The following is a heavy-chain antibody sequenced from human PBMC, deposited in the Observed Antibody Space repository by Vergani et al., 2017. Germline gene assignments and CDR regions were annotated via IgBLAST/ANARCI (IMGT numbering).Heavy chain of an antibody. V-gene: IGHV4-30-4*08. J-gene: IGHJ4*02. Sequence: QVELQESGPGLVKPSQTLSLTCTVSGGSISRGDYYWSWIRQPPGKGLEWIGYIYYSGSTYYNPSIKSRVTISVDTSKNQFSLKLSSVTAADTAVYYCARSVGYSSSWCDYWGQGTLVTVSS. D-gene: IGHD6-13*01. CDR2: IYYSGST. CDR1: GGSISRGDYY. CDR3: ARSVGYSSSWCDY.